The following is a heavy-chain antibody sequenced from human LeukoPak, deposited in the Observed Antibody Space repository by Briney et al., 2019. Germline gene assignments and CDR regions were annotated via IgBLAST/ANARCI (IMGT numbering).Heavy chain of an antibody. Sequence: GASVTVSCKASGYTFTGYYMHWVRQAPGQGREWMGWINPNSGGTNYAQKFQGRVTMTRDTSISTAYMELSRLRSDDTAVYYCARRYFGSGSYYTDYWGQGTLVTVSS. CDR3: ARRYFGSGSYYTDY. CDR2: INPNSGGT. CDR1: GYTFTGYY. J-gene: IGHJ4*02. D-gene: IGHD3-10*01. V-gene: IGHV1-2*02.